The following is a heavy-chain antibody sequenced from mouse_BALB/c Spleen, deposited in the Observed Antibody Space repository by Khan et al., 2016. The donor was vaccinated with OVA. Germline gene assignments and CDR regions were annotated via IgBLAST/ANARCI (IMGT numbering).Heavy chain of an antibody. V-gene: IGHV1S137*01. D-gene: IGHD2-3*01. Sequence: VQLQESGPELVRPGVSVKMSCKGSGYTFTDYAMYWVKQSHAKSLEWIGLISTYSGNTNYNQKFKGKATMTVDKSSSTAYMELARLTSEDSAIYYCASPAYDGYYDYWGQGTTLTVSS. CDR1: GYTFTDYA. CDR2: ISTYSGNT. J-gene: IGHJ2*01. CDR3: ASPAYDGYYDY.